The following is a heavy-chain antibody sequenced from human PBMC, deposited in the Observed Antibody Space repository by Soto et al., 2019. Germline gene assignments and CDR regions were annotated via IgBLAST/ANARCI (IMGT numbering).Heavy chain of an antibody. Sequence: QVQLQESGPGLVKPSETLSLTCTVSGGSISRSYWSWIRQSPGKGLEYVGYISSSGSTNYNPSLKCRVTLSVASSTSQFSMKLTSVTAAAPAVYYCASLIFDILTGYYAFDMWGQGAVDTVSS. V-gene: IGHV4-4*09. J-gene: IGHJ3*02. CDR3: ASLIFDILTGYYAFDM. CDR1: GGSISRSY. D-gene: IGHD3-9*01. CDR2: ISSSGST.